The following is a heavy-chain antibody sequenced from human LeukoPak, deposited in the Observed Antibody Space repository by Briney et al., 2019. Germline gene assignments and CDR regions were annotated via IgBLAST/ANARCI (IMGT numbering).Heavy chain of an antibody. J-gene: IGHJ4*02. CDR3: ASGKYYYDSSGSDY. CDR1: GYSISSGYY. D-gene: IGHD3-22*01. CDR2: IYHSGST. V-gene: IGHV4-38-2*01. Sequence: SETLSLTCAVSGYSISSGYYWGWIRQPPGKGLEWIGSIYHSGSTYYNPSLKSRVTISVDTSKNQFSLKLSSVIAADTAVYYCASGKYYYDSSGSDYWGQGTLVTVSS.